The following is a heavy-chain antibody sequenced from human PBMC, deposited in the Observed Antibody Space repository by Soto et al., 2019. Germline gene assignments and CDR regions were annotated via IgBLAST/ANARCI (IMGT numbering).Heavy chain of an antibody. D-gene: IGHD3-16*01. CDR2: IYYSGNT. J-gene: IGHJ4*02. V-gene: IGHV4-30-4*01. CDR3: AREGGESSDGLYYFDS. CDR1: GGSTSSDNY. Sequence: SETLSLTCTVSGGSTSSDNYWSWIRQPPGKGPEWIGHIYYSGNTDYNPSLKSRLAISIDTSKNQFSLKLSSVTAADTAVYFCAREGGESSDGLYYFDSWGQGSLVTVSS.